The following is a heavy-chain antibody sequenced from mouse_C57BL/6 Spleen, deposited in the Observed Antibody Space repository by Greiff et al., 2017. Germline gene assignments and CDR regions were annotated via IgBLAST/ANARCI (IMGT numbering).Heavy chain of an antibody. Sequence: QVQLQQPGAELVMPGASVKLSCKASGYTFTSYWMHWVKQRPGQGLEWIGEIYPSDSYTNYNQKFKGKSTLTVDKSSSTAYMQLSSLTSEDSAVYYCTRDYGSSYGGYWGQGTTLTVSS. D-gene: IGHD1-1*01. V-gene: IGHV1-69*01. J-gene: IGHJ2*01. CDR3: TRDYGSSYGGY. CDR1: GYTFTSYW. CDR2: IYPSDSYT.